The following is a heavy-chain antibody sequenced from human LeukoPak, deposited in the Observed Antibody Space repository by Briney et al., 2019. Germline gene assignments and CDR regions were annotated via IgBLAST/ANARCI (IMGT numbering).Heavy chain of an antibody. CDR2: IYYSGST. V-gene: IGHV4-31*03. Sequence: SQTLSLTCTVSGGSISSGGYYWSWIRQHPGKGLEWIGYIYYSGSTYYNPSLKSRVTISVDTSKNQFSLKLSSVTAADTAVYYCAREYSYGSGRAFDIWAKGQWSPPLQ. CDR3: AREYSYGSGRAFDI. D-gene: IGHD5-18*01. J-gene: IGHJ3*02. CDR1: GGSISSGGYY.